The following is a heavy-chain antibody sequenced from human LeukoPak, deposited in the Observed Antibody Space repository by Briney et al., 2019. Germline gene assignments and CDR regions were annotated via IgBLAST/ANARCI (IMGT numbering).Heavy chain of an antibody. Sequence: SETLSLTCAVYGGSFSGYYWSWIRQPPGKGLEWIGEINHSGSTNYNPSLKSRVTISVDTSKNQFSLKLSSVTAADTAVYYCARDCEVAAHHDAFDIWGQGTMVTVSS. J-gene: IGHJ3*02. D-gene: IGHD2-15*01. CDR1: GGSFSGYY. CDR3: ARDCEVAAHHDAFDI. CDR2: INHSGST. V-gene: IGHV4-34*01.